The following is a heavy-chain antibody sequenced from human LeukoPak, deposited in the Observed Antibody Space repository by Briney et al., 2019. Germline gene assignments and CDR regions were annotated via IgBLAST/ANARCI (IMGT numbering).Heavy chain of an antibody. V-gene: IGHV1-18*01. J-gene: IGHJ3*01. CDR3: ARDYTSAEWLGFAFDV. CDR2: INPFNGNT. Sequence: ASVKVSCKASGYTFTRYAISWVRQAPGQGLEWMGWINPFNGNTNDAERFQCRVIMTTDTSTRIAYMELRSLRSDDTAVYYCARDYTSAEWLGFAFDVWGQGTMISVSS. D-gene: IGHD6-19*01. CDR1: GYTFTRYA.